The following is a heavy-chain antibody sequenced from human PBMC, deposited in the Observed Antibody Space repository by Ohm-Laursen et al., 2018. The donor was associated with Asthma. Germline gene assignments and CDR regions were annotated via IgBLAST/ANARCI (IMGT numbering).Heavy chain of an antibody. V-gene: IGHV3-30*03. D-gene: IGHD1-1*01. Sequence: SSLRLSCSAPGYTFSRYSIHWVRQAPGKGLEWVAAISYDGSNKYYGDSVKGRFTISRDNSKNTVYLQMNSLRAEDTAMYYCAGNWNLDYWGQGTLVTVSS. CDR3: AGNWNLDY. CDR2: ISYDGSNK. J-gene: IGHJ4*02. CDR1: GYTFSRYS.